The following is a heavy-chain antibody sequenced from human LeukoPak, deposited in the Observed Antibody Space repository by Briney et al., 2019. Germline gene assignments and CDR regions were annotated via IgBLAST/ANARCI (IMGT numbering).Heavy chain of an antibody. J-gene: IGHJ4*02. CDR2: IYYSGST. CDR1: GGSISSGGYY. Sequence: SQTLSLTCTVSGGSISSGGYYWSWIRQHPGKGLEWIGYIYYSGSTYYNPSLKSRVTISVDTSKNQFSLKLSSVTAADTAVYYCASYCTNGVCYRAVDYLGRGTLVTVSS. CDR3: ASYCTNGVCYRAVDY. V-gene: IGHV4-31*03. D-gene: IGHD2-8*01.